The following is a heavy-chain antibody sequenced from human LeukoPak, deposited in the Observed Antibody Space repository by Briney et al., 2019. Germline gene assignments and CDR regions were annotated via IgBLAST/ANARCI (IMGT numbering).Heavy chain of an antibody. CDR3: ARPHYYDSSGYYFDY. CDR1: GGTFSSYA. V-gene: IGHV1-69*04. D-gene: IGHD3-22*01. Sequence: ASVKVSCKASGGTFSSYAISWVRQAPGQGLEWMGRIIPIPGIANYAQRFQGRVTITADKSTSTAYMELSSLRSEDTAVYYCARPHYYDSSGYYFDYWGQGTLVTVSS. J-gene: IGHJ4*02. CDR2: IIPIPGIA.